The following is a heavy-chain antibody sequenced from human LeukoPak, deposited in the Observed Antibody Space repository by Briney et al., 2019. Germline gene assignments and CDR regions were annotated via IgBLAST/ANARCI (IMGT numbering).Heavy chain of an antibody. CDR1: GFTFSSYA. CDR2: ISGNGGRT. Sequence: GGSLRLSCAASGFTFSSYAMSWVRQAPGKGLEWVSTISGNGGRTYYADSVKGRFTISRDNSRNTLHLQMNSLRAEDTAVYYCAKGGGRPLDDAFDIWGQGTMVTVYS. J-gene: IGHJ3*02. V-gene: IGHV3-23*01. CDR3: AKGGGRPLDDAFDI.